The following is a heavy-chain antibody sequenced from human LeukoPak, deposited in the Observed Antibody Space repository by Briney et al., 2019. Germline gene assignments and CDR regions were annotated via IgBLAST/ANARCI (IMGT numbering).Heavy chain of an antibody. Sequence: GGSLRLSCAASGFTFSSYWMSWVRQAPGKGLEWVANIKQDGSEKYYVDSVKGRFTISRDNAKNSLYLQMNSLRAEDTAVYYCASRYSGYDWAGQDFDYWGQGTLVTVSS. V-gene: IGHV3-7*01. J-gene: IGHJ4*02. CDR3: ASRYSGYDWAGQDFDY. CDR2: IKQDGSEK. D-gene: IGHD5-12*01. CDR1: GFTFSSYW.